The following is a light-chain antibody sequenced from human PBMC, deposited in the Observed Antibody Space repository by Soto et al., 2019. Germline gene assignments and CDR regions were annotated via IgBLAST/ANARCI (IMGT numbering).Light chain of an antibody. V-gene: IGLV2-23*02. CDR1: SSDLGSYNL. CDR2: EVN. J-gene: IGLJ3*02. Sequence: QSALTQPASVSGSPGQSITISCTGTSSDLGSYNLVSWYQQHPGKAPKLMIYEVNKRPSGVSYRFSASKSGTTASSTISGLQPDDEADYYCCSYSGSSSSWVFGGGTKLTVL. CDR3: CSYSGSSSSWV.